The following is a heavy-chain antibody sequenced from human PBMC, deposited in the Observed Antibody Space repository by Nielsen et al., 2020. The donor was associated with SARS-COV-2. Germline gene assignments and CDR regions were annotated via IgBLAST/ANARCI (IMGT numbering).Heavy chain of an antibody. Sequence: SETLSLTCTVSGGSISGSTFYWGWVRQPPGKGLEWIAAIYYTGSTYYTPSLKSRVTISVDTSKNQYSLKLSSVTAADTAVYYCARALRSRGWFDPWGQGTLVTVSS. CDR2: IYYTGST. CDR1: GGSISGSTFY. J-gene: IGHJ5*02. V-gene: IGHV4-39*01. CDR3: ARALRSRGWFDP. D-gene: IGHD1-26*01.